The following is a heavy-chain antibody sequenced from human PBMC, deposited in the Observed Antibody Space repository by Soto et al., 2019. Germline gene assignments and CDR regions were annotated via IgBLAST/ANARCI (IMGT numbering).Heavy chain of an antibody. Sequence: EVQLVESGGGLVQPGGSLRLSCAASGFTFSRHDMHWVRQAIGKGLEWVSAIGTAGDTYYPAYVKSRFTVSRGNDSKSLYHQLSSMRAEDTAVYYCVRAPYDYGLYWYFDRWGRGTLVTVSS. V-gene: IGHV3-13*01. J-gene: IGHJ2*01. D-gene: IGHD4-17*01. CDR1: GFTFSRHD. CDR2: IGTAGDT. CDR3: VRAPYDYGLYWYFDR.